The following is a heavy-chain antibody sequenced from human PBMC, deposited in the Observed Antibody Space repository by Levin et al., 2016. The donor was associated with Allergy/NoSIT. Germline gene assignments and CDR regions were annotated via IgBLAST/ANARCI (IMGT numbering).Heavy chain of an antibody. Sequence: WIRQPPGKALEWLALIDWDDTKYYSTSLKTRLTISKDTSKNQVVLTLTNMDPVDTATYYCARTQMHTATYYFDFWGQGTLVTVSS. J-gene: IGHJ4*02. D-gene: IGHD2-21*01. CDR2: IDWDDTK. V-gene: IGHV2-70*13. CDR3: ARTQMHTATYYFDF.